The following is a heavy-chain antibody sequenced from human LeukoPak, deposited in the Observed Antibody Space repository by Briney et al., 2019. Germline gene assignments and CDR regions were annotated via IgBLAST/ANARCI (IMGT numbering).Heavy chain of an antibody. V-gene: IGHV5-51*01. CDR1: GYSFTSYW. CDR3: ARLVGATTWYYYYMDV. Sequence: GESLKISCKGSGYSFTSYWIGWVRQMPGKGLEWMGIIYPGDSDTRYSPSFQGQVTISADKSISTAYLQWSSLKASDIAMYYCARLVGATTWYYYYMDVWGKGTTVTVSS. CDR2: IYPGDSDT. J-gene: IGHJ6*03. D-gene: IGHD1-26*01.